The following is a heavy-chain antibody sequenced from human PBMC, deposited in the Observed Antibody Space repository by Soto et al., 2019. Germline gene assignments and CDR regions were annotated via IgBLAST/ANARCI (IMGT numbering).Heavy chain of an antibody. V-gene: IGHV1-18*01. D-gene: IGHD3-22*01. Sequence: ASVKVSCKASGSTFTSHGISWVRQAPGQGLEWMGWISAYNGNTNYAQKLQGRVTMTTDTSTSTAYMELRSLRSDDTAVYYCALRVDRSGYIPSAEFFQHWGQGTLVRVSS. CDR2: ISAYNGNT. CDR1: GSTFTSHG. J-gene: IGHJ1*01. CDR3: ALRVDRSGYIPSAEFFQH.